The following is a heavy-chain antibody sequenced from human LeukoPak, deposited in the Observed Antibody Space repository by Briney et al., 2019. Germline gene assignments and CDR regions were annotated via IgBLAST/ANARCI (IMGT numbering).Heavy chain of an antibody. CDR3: ARLAVASDFDY. Sequence: SAESLTLSCTVSGFPISIYGRNWDRQAPGKGLAWVSNIGSSGTTIYYADSMRGRFSISRDNAKSSLYLQMNSLRVEDTAVYYCARLAVASDFDYWGQGALVTVSS. CDR1: GFPISIYG. CDR2: IGSSGTTI. V-gene: IGHV3-48*03. D-gene: IGHD6-19*01. J-gene: IGHJ4*02.